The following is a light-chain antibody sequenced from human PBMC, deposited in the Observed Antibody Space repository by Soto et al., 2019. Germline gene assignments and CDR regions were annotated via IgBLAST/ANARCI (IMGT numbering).Light chain of an antibody. Sequence: QSALTQPASVSGSPGQSITISCTGTSSDVGSYNLVSWYQQHPGKAPKLIIYEGSKRPSGVSNRFSASKSGNTASLTISGLQAEDEADYYCCSYAGSSTHVVFGGGTKLTVL. CDR1: SSDVGSYNL. CDR3: CSYAGSSTHVV. J-gene: IGLJ2*01. CDR2: EGS. V-gene: IGLV2-23*01.